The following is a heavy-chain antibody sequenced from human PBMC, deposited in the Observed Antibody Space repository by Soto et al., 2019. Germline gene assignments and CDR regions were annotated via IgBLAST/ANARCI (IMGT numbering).Heavy chain of an antibody. CDR2: ISYEGSNK. CDR3: AIDVVVGATTALRDYYYSSGISV. V-gene: IGHV3-30*03. Sequence: QDQLVESGGGVVQPGRSLRLSCAASGFTFSSYGMQWVRQAPGKGQEWVAVISYEGSNKYYADSVKGRFTISRYNSKNTLDLQMNSLRPEATAVYYCAIDVVVGATTALRDYYYSSGISVWIQATTATFSS. D-gene: IGHD1-26*01. CDR1: GFTFSSYG. J-gene: IGHJ6*02.